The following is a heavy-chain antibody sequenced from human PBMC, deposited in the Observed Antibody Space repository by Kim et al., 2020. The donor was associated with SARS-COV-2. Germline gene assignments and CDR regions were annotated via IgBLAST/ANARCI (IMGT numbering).Heavy chain of an antibody. V-gene: IGHV1-46*01. Sequence: QKFPGRVTMTRDTSTSTVYMELSSLRSEDTAVYYCARDAARSGSNYYFDYWGQGTLVTVSS. CDR3: ARDAARSGSNYYFDY. D-gene: IGHD1-26*01. J-gene: IGHJ4*02.